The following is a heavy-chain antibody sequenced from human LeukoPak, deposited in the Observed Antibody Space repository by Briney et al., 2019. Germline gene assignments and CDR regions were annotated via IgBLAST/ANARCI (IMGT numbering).Heavy chain of an antibody. CDR1: GFTFSDYY. Sequence: PGGSLRLSCAASGFTFSDYYMSWVRQAPGKGLEWVSAISGSGGSTYCADSVKGRFTISRDNSKNTLYLQMNSLRAEDTAVYYCAKDQGGSGSWDYWGQGTLVTVSS. V-gene: IGHV3-23*01. CDR3: AKDQGGSGSWDY. D-gene: IGHD3-10*01. CDR2: ISGSGGST. J-gene: IGHJ4*02.